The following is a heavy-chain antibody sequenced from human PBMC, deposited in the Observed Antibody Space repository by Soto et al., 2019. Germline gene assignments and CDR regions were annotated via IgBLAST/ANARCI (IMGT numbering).Heavy chain of an antibody. V-gene: IGHV1-2*02. CDR2: INANSGGT. CDR3: ARIPNRSTKNSGMS. CDR1: GYTFTGYY. D-gene: IGHD6-25*01. Sequence: ASVKVSCKASGYTFTGYYMHWVRQAPGQGLEWMGWINANSGGTNYAQKFQGRVTMTRDTSISTAYMDLSRLRSDDTAVYYCARIPNRSTKNSGMSWGQGTLVTVSS. J-gene: IGHJ5*02.